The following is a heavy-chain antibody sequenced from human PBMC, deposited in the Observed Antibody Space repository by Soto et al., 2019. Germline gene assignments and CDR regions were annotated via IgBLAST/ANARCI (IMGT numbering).Heavy chain of an antibody. CDR1: GFSFISSA. Sequence: EVQLLESGGGLVQPGGSLRLSCAASGFSFISSAMSWVRQSPGKGLEWVSAISGSGGTTYYTDSVKGRFTISRDNSKNTLYLQMNSLSAEDTAVYYCSHGFSGSARFDYWGRGTLVTVSS. D-gene: IGHD3-10*01. V-gene: IGHV3-23*01. J-gene: IGHJ4*02. CDR3: SHGFSGSARFDY. CDR2: ISGSGGTT.